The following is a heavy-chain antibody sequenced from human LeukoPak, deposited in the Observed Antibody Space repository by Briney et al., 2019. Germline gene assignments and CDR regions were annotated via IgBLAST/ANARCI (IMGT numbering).Heavy chain of an antibody. J-gene: IGHJ3*02. CDR2: INLNGGRI. D-gene: IGHD5-24*01. CDR1: GFSFDDYG. CDR3: ARDQEEMATIGAFDI. V-gene: IGHV3-20*04. Sequence: GGSLRLSCVDSGFSFDDYGMSWVRQAPGKGLEWGSGINLNGGRIGYADSVKGRFTISRDNSKNTLYLQMNSLRAEDTAVYYCARDQEEMATIGAFDIWGQGTMVTVSS.